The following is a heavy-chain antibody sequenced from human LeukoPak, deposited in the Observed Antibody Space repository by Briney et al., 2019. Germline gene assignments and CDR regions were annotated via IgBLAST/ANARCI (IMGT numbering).Heavy chain of an antibody. CDR3: AKESMVRGVIRYYYGMDV. D-gene: IGHD3-10*01. Sequence: PGGSLRLSCAASGFTFSSYWMSWVRQAAGKGLEWVANIKQDGSEKYYVDSVKGRFTISRDNAKNSLYLQMNSLRAEDTAVYYCAKESMVRGVIRYYYGMDVWGKGTTVTVSS. V-gene: IGHV3-7*03. J-gene: IGHJ6*04. CDR2: IKQDGSEK. CDR1: GFTFSSYW.